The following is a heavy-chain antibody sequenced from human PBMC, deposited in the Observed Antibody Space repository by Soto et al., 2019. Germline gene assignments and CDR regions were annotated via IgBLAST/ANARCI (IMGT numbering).Heavy chain of an antibody. V-gene: IGHV4-59*01. D-gene: IGHD5-12*01. CDR1: GGSISGYY. CDR2: IYYSGST. CDR3: ARVYSGYGGYYYYYYMDV. Sequence: SETLSLTCTVSGGSISGYYWSWIRQPPGKGLEWIGYIYYSGSTNYNPSLKSRVTISVDTSKNQFSLKLSSVTAADTAVYYCARVYSGYGGYYYYYYMDVWGKGTTVTVSS. J-gene: IGHJ6*03.